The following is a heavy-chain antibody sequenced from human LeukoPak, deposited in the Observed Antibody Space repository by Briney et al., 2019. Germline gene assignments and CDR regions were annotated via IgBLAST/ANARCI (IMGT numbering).Heavy chain of an antibody. J-gene: IGHJ6*02. CDR3: VRGYSFGPYGMDV. CDR1: GFTFSTYS. V-gene: IGHV3-64D*09. Sequence: GGSLRLSCAASGFTFSTYSMTWVRQAPGKGLEWVSAISDSGGSTYYADSVKGRFTISRDNSKNTLYLQMSSLRAEDTAVYFCVRGYSFGPYGMDVWGQGTTVTVSS. D-gene: IGHD2-15*01. CDR2: ISDSGGST.